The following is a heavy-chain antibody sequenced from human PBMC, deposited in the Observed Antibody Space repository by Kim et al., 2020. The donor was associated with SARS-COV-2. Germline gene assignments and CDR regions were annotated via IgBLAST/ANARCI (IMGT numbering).Heavy chain of an antibody. J-gene: IGHJ6*03. CDR3: ARVRSPYYYMDV. V-gene: IGHV4-31*02. Sequence: HSPSLRSRDTISVDTSKNQFSLNLSSVTAADTAVYYCARVRSPYYYMDVWGKGTTVTVSS.